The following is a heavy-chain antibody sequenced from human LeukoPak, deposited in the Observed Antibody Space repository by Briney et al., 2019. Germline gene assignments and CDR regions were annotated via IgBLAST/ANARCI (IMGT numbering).Heavy chain of an antibody. CDR3: ARGGRGFWSGYAARAFDI. Sequence: SETLSLTCAVYGGSFSGYYWSWIRQPPAKGLEWIGEINHSGSTNYNPSLKSRVTISVDTSKHQFSLKLSSVTAADTAVYYCARGGRGFWSGYAARAFDIWGQGTMVTVSS. V-gene: IGHV4-34*01. CDR1: GGSFSGYY. CDR2: INHSGST. D-gene: IGHD3-3*01. J-gene: IGHJ3*02.